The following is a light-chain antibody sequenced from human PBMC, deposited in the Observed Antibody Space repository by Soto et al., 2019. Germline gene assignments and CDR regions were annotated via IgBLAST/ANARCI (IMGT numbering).Light chain of an antibody. CDR1: SSDVGGYDF. CDR2: DVN. V-gene: IGLV2-8*01. Sequence: QSALTQPPSASGSPGQSVAISCSGTSSDVGGYDFVSWYQQHPDKAPRLLIYDVNKRPSGVPDRFSGSKSGNTASLTISGLQAEDEADYYCSSHAGSNNPFVFGTGTKVTVL. J-gene: IGLJ1*01. CDR3: SSHAGSNNPFV.